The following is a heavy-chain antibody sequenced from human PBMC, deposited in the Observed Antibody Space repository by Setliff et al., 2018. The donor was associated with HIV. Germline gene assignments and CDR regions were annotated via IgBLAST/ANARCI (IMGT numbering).Heavy chain of an antibody. J-gene: IGHJ2*01. V-gene: IGHV4-59*01. D-gene: IGHD1-1*01. CDR3: ARRTSSHGPYWYFDL. CDR1: GGSISSYY. Sequence: SETLSLTCTVSGGSISSYYWSWIRQPPGKGLEWIGYIYYSGGANYNTHPSLKNRVTILVDTSKNQFSLRLNSVTAADTAVYYCARRTSSHGPYWYFDLWGRGTLVTVSS. CDR2: IYYSGGA.